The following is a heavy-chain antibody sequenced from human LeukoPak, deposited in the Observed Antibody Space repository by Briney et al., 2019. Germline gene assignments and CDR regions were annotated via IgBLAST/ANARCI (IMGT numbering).Heavy chain of an antibody. J-gene: IGHJ4*02. CDR1: GYTFAGYF. V-gene: IGHV1-2*02. CDR2: MNPNSGGT. CDR3: ARDQGYGSGGYSLDY. D-gene: IGHD3-10*01. Sequence: GSVNVSCKTSGYTFAGYFVHGVRQAPGQGLEWMGWMNPNSGGTNYTKNCQGRVTIPRHTSLPTAYMELSRLTSHDTALYYCARDQGYGSGGYSLDYWGQGTRVTVSS.